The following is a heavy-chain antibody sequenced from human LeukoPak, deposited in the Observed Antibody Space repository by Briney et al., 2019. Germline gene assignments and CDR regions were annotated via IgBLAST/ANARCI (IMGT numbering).Heavy chain of an antibody. J-gene: IGHJ3*02. CDR3: ARGLTMIVVVTADAFDI. V-gene: IGHV3-21*01. CDR2: ISSSSSYI. Sequence: PGGSLRLSCAASGFTFSSYSMNWVRQAPGKGLEWVSSISSSSSYIYYADSVKGRFTISRDNAKNSLYLQTNSLRAEDTAVYYCARGLTMIVVVTADAFDIWGQGTMVTVSS. CDR1: GFTFSSYS. D-gene: IGHD3-22*01.